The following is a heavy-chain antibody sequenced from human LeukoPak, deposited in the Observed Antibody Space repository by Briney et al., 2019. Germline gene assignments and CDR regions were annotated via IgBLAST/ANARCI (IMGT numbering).Heavy chain of an antibody. D-gene: IGHD4-17*01. J-gene: IGHJ5*02. Sequence: ASVKVSCKASGGTFSSYAISWVRQAPGQGLEWMGGIIPIFGTANYAQKFQGRVTITADESTSTAYMELSSLRSEDTAVYYCARAERPLGDYGDYEGWFDPWGQGTLVTVSS. CDR3: ARAERPLGDYGDYEGWFDP. V-gene: IGHV1-69*13. CDR1: GGTFSSYA. CDR2: IIPIFGTA.